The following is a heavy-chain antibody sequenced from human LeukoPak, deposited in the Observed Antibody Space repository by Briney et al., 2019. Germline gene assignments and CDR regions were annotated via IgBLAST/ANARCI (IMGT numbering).Heavy chain of an antibody. V-gene: IGHV4-39*01. CDR3: ARNISTVANGARYNWFDP. CDR1: GGSISSSSYY. J-gene: IGHJ5*02. D-gene: IGHD4-11*01. CDR2: IYYSGST. Sequence: SEILSLTYTVSGGSISSSSYYWDWIRQSPGKGLEWIGTIYYSGSTDYSPSLKSRVTMSVETSKNQFSLKLSSVTAADTAAYYCARNISTVANGARYNWFDPWGQGTLVTVSS.